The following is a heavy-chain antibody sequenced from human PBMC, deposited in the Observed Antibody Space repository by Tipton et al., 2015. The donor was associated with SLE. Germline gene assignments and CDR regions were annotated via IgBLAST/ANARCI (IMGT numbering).Heavy chain of an antibody. D-gene: IGHD4/OR15-4a*01. V-gene: IGHV3-48*03. J-gene: IGHJ4*02. CDR2: ISSSANTI. CDR3: ARVGGADYGLDY. Sequence: SLRLSCAASGFTFSSYEMNWVRQAPGKGLEWVSYISSSANTIYYADSVKGRFTISRDNAKNSLYLQMNSLRAEDTAVYYCARVGGADYGLDYWGQGTLVTVSS. CDR1: GFTFSSYE.